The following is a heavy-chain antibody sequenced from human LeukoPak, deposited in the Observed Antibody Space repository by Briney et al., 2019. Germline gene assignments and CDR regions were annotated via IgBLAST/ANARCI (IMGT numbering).Heavy chain of an antibody. CDR3: ANNDYDILTGYHFSNPRLGID. D-gene: IGHD3-9*01. V-gene: IGHV1-69*05. Sequence: TVKVSCKASGGTFSSYAISWVRQAPGQGLEWMGRIIPIFGTANYAQKFQGRVAITTDESTSTAYMELSSLRSEDTAVYYCANNDYDILTGYHFSNPRLGIDWGQGTLVTVSS. CDR2: IIPIFGTA. J-gene: IGHJ4*02. CDR1: GGTFSSYA.